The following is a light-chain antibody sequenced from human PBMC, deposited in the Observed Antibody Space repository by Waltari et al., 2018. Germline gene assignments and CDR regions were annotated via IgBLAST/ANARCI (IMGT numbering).Light chain of an antibody. CDR1: QSIITW. V-gene: IGKV1-5*03. Sequence: DVQVTQSPSTLSASVGDTVTIACRASQSIITWLAWYPQKAGKAPKVLVSQASTLESGVPSRFSGSGSGTEFTLTISNLQPDDFATYYCQQYNTYYTFGQGTILEIK. CDR2: QAS. J-gene: IGKJ2*01. CDR3: QQYNTYYT.